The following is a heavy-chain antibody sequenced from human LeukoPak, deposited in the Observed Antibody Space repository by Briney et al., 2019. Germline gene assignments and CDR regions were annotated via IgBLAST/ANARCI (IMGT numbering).Heavy chain of an antibody. J-gene: IGHJ6*02. CDR3: AKDRDGDYPAGALRYYYYYGMDV. CDR2: IRYDGSNK. V-gene: IGHV3-30*02. Sequence: PGGSLRLSCAASGFTFSSYGMHWVRQAPGKGLEWVAFIRYDGSNKYYADSVKGRFTISRDNSKNTLYLQMNSLRAEDTAVYYCAKDRDGDYPAGALRYYYYYGMDVWGQGTKVSVSS. CDR1: GFTFSSYG. D-gene: IGHD4-17*01.